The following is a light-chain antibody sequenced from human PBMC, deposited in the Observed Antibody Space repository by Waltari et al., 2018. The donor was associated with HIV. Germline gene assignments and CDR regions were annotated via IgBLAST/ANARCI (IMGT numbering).Light chain of an antibody. CDR2: QDN. J-gene: IGLJ3*02. V-gene: IGLV3-1*01. CDR1: KLGEKS. CDR3: QAWDNNLAV. Sequence: SYELTQPPSLSVSPGQTASITCSGDKLGEKSSCLYQQKSGQSPLLVMSQDNKRPSGIPERFAGSNSGNTATLTISGTQSMDEADYYCQAWDNNLAVFGGGTKLTVL.